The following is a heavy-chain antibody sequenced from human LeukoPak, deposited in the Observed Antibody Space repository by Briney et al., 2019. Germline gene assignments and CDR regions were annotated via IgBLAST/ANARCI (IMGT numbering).Heavy chain of an antibody. V-gene: IGHV3-23*01. CDR2: ISGGGGST. CDR3: ASQTEYAGGWVDY. D-gene: IGHD6-19*01. Sequence: PGGSLRPSCAASGFIFITYAMSWVRQAPGKGRGWVSAISGGGGSTYYADSVKGRFTISRDNSKNTLYLQMNSLRAEDTAVYYCASQTEYAGGWVDYWGQGTLVTVSS. J-gene: IGHJ4*02. CDR1: GFIFITYA.